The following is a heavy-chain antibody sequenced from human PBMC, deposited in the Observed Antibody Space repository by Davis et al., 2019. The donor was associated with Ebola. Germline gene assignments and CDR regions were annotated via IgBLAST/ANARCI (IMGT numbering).Heavy chain of an antibody. J-gene: IGHJ6*03. V-gene: IGHV1-18*04. CDR1: GYTFTSYG. Sequence: ASVKVSCKASGYTFTSYGISWVRQAPGQGLEWMGWISAYNGNTNYAQKLQGRVTMTTDTSTRTAYMELRSLGSDDKAVYYCARVPSLGYCSSTSCYAGYYYYMDVWGKGTTVTVSS. CDR2: ISAYNGNT. D-gene: IGHD2-2*01. CDR3: ARVPSLGYCSSTSCYAGYYYYMDV.